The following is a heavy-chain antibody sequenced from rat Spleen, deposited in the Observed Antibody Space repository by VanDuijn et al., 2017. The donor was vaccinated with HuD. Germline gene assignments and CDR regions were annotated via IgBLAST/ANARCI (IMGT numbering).Heavy chain of an antibody. J-gene: IGHJ4*01. CDR2: ISYDGSSI. D-gene: IGHD1-2*01. CDR1: EFTFSNYD. V-gene: IGHV5S13*01. CDR3: ARHYYYSSYYVMDA. Sequence: EVQLVESGGGLVQPGRSMQLSCAASEFTFSNYDMAWVRQAPTKGLGWVASISYDGSSIYYRDSVKGRFTISRDNAKNTQYLQMDSLRSEDTATYYCARHYYYSSYYVMDAWGQGASVTVSS.